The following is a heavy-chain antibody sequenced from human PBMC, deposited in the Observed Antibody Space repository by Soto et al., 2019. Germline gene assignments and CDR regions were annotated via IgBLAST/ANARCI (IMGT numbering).Heavy chain of an antibody. D-gene: IGHD4-17*01. CDR1: GFTFSSYG. V-gene: IGHV3-30*18. CDR2: ISYDGSNK. J-gene: IGHJ6*02. Sequence: GSLRLSCAASGFTFSSYGMHWVRQAPGKGLEWVAVISYDGSNKYYADSVKGRFTISRDNSKNTLYLQMNSLRAEDTAVYYCAKPVNYGRHYYYYGMDVWGQGTKVTVTS. CDR3: AKPVNYGRHYYYYGMDV.